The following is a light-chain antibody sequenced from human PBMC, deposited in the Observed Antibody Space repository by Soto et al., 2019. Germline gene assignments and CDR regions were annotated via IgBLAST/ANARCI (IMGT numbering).Light chain of an antibody. Sequence: DIVMTQSTLSLPVTPGEPASISCRSSQSLLHSNGYNYLDWYLQKPGQSPQLLIYLGSNRASGVPDRFSGSGSGTDFTLKISRVEAEDVGVYYCMQALQTWTFGQGTKV. CDR1: QSLLHSNGYNY. CDR2: LGS. V-gene: IGKV2-28*01. CDR3: MQALQTWT. J-gene: IGKJ1*01.